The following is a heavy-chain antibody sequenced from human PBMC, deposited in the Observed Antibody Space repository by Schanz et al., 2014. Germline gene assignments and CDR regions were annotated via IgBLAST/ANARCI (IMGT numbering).Heavy chain of an antibody. V-gene: IGHV3-33*06. D-gene: IGHD6-6*01. CDR3: AKGPRGSSSEGLESYYGMDV. CDR1: GFTFSKYG. J-gene: IGHJ6*02. Sequence: QVQLVESGGGVVQPGRSLRLSCAASGFTFSKYGMHWVRQAPGKGLEWVAGIWYDGSNKDYADSVKGRFTISRDNSKNKSYMKLTSLRADDTAVYFCAKGPRGSSSEGLESYYGMDVWGQGTTVTVSS. CDR2: IWYDGSNK.